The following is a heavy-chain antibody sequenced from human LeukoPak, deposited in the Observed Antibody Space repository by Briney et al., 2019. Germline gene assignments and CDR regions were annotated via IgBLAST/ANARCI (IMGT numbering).Heavy chain of an antibody. CDR3: ARVATVVTPAFDY. J-gene: IGHJ4*02. D-gene: IGHD4-23*01. V-gene: IGHV1-2*02. Sequence: ASVKVTCKASGYTFTDYPMNWVRRAPGQGLEWMGWINPNSGGTNYAQKFQGRVTMTRDTSISTAYMELSRLRSDDTAVYYCARVATVVTPAFDYWGQGTLVTVSS. CDR2: INPNSGGT. CDR1: GYTFTDYP.